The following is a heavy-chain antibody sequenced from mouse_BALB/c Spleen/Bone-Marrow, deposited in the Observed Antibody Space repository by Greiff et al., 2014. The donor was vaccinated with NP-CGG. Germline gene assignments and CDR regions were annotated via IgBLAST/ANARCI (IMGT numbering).Heavy chain of an antibody. CDR2: IDPYYGGT. CDR1: GYSFTGYN. J-gene: IGHJ2*01. V-gene: IGHV1-39*01. CDR3: ARRGFITTVVEGYFDY. D-gene: IGHD1-1*01. Sequence: EVQLQESGPELEKPGASVKISCKASGYSFTGYNMNWVKQSNGKSLEWIGNIDPYYGGTSYNQKFKGKATLTVDKSYSTAYMQLKSLTSEDSAVYYCARRGFITTVVEGYFDYWGQGTTLTVSS.